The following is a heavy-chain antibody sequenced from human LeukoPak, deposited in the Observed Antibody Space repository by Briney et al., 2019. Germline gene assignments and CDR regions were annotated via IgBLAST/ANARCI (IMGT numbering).Heavy chain of an antibody. CDR1: GYTFTGYY. Sequence: RASVKVSCKASGYTFTGYYMHWVRQAPGQGLEWMGWINPNSGGTNYAQKFQGRVTMTRDTSISTAYMELSRLRSDDTAVYYCARDITQQWQTPYYYYYGMDVWGQGTTVTVSS. D-gene: IGHD6-19*01. CDR3: ARDITQQWQTPYYYYYGMDV. V-gene: IGHV1-2*02. J-gene: IGHJ6*02. CDR2: INPNSGGT.